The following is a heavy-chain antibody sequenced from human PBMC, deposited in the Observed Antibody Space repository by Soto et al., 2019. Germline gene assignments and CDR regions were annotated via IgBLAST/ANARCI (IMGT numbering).Heavy chain of an antibody. CDR3: ARGRFISKGYDSGWYIAH. Sequence: ASVKFSCNPSVYPFTSYHVNWVRQAPGQGLEWMGWMNPDSGSTDYALKFQGRLTMTRNTSMSTAYLELRSLTSEDTAIYYCARGRFISKGYDSGWYIAHWGQGTQVTVSS. V-gene: IGHV1-8*01. CDR2: MNPDSGST. D-gene: IGHD6-19*01. J-gene: IGHJ5*02. CDR1: VYPFTSYH.